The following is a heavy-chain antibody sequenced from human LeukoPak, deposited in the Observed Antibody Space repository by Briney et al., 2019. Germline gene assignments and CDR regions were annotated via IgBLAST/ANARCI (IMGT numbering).Heavy chain of an antibody. Sequence: ASVNVSCKASGYTFTGYDINWVRLATGQGLEWMGWVNPNSGNTGYAHNFQRSVTISRNTSTSTAYMELSSLRSDDTAVYYCTRGRATVTTHWFDPWGQGTLVIVSS. V-gene: IGHV1-8*01. CDR3: TRGRATVTTHWFDP. D-gene: IGHD4-11*01. CDR2: VNPNSGNT. CDR1: GYTFTGYD. J-gene: IGHJ5*02.